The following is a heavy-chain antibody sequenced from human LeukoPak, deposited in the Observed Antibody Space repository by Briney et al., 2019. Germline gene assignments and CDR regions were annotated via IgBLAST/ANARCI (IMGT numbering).Heavy chain of an antibody. J-gene: IGHJ4*02. CDR2: IYYSGST. D-gene: IGHD3-10*01. CDR1: GGSISSHY. Sequence: SETLSLTCTVSGGSISSHYWSWIRQPPGKGLEWIGYIYYSGSTTYNPSLKGRVTISVDTSKNQFSLKLSSVTAADTAVYFCASYSGSGSYGFDYWGQGTRVTVSS. V-gene: IGHV4-59*11. CDR3: ASYSGSGSYGFDY.